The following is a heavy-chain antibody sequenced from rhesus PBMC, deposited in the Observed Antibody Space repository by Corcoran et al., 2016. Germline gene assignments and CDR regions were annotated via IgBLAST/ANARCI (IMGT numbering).Heavy chain of an antibody. CDR2: ISPYNGNK. V-gene: IGHV1-180*01. D-gene: IGHD6-25*01. Sequence: QVQLVQSGAEIKQPGASVKHSCTASGYSFTHYYIHWVRRAPGQGLEWIGLISPYNGNKVYAQNFQGRVTITTDTSTTTGYMELSSLRSEDTAVYYCTRAPAAGGFDYWGQGVPVTVSS. CDR1: GYSFTHYY. CDR3: TRAPAAGGFDY. J-gene: IGHJ4*01.